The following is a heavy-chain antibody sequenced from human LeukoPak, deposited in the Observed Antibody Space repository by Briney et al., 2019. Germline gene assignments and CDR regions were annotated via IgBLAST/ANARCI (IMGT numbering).Heavy chain of an antibody. CDR1: GFSFSTYW. CDR2: IKQDGNQK. V-gene: IGHV3-7*01. J-gene: IGHJ1*01. Sequence: GGSLRLSCAASGFSFSTYWMSWVRQAPGKGLEWVANIKQDGNQKYYVDSVKGRFTISRDNAKASLYLQMNSLRAEDTAVYYCASPGDYSHHCFQHWGQGTLVTVSS. CDR3: ASPGDYSHHCFQH. D-gene: IGHD4-4*01.